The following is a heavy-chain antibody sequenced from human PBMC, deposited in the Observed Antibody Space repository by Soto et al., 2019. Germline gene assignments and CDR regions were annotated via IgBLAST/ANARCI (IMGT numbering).Heavy chain of an antibody. D-gene: IGHD3-10*01. CDR1: GGTFSSYA. J-gene: IGHJ4*02. V-gene: IGHV1-69*01. CDR3: ASYFYYYGWGSYGGFDY. Sequence: QVQLVQSGAEVKKPGSSVKVSCKASGGTFSSYAISWVRQAPGQGLEWMGGIIPIFGTANYAQKFQGRVTITADESTSTAYRELSSLRSEDTAVYYCASYFYYYGWGSYGGFDYWGQGTLVTVSS. CDR2: IIPIFGTA.